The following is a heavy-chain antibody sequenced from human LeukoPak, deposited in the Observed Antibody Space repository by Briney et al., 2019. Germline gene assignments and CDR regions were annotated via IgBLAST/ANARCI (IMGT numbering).Heavy chain of an antibody. CDR3: ARGTWVPSLVVINYYFDY. CDR2: ILYSGNT. J-gene: IGHJ4*02. CDR1: GGSISSYH. D-gene: IGHD3-22*01. V-gene: IGHV4-59*01. Sequence: SETLSLTCTVPGGSISSYHWSWIRQPPGKGLEWIGYILYSGNTNYNPSLKSRVTISVDTSKNQFSLKLSSVTAADTAVYYCARGTWVPSLVVINYYFDYWGQGTLVTVSS.